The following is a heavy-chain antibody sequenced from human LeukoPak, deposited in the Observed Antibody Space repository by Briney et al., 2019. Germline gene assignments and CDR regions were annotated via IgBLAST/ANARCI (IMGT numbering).Heavy chain of an antibody. Sequence: GGSPRLSCAASGFTFSSYWMSWVGQAPGKGREGGANIKQDGSEKYYVDPVKGRFTISRDNAKNSLYLQMNSLRAEDTAVYYCASPKYGNYYYYGMDVWGQGTTVTVSS. V-gene: IGHV3-7*01. CDR2: IKQDGSEK. D-gene: IGHD1-26*01. J-gene: IGHJ6*02. CDR1: GFTFSSYW. CDR3: ASPKYGNYYYYGMDV.